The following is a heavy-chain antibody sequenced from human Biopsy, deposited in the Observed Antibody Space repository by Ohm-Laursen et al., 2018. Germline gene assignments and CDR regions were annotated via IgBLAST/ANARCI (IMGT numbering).Heavy chain of an antibody. D-gene: IGHD2-8*01. Sequence: VASVKVSCKASSYTFTDYNIHWMRQAPGQGLEWLGYINCKTGDTNYAQKFQGTVTMTRDTSISTAYLALGSLRSADTAIYYCARDPLNGHKHFDYWGQGSLVTVSS. CDR1: SYTFTDYN. CDR3: ARDPLNGHKHFDY. V-gene: IGHV1-2*02. J-gene: IGHJ4*02. CDR2: INCKTGDT.